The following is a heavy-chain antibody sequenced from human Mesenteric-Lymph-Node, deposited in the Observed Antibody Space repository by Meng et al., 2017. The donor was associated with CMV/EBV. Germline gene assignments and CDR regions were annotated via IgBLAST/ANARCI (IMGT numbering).Heavy chain of an antibody. Sequence: VQLQQWGAGLLKPSGTLSLTCAVYGGSFSGYYWSWSRQPPAKGLEWIGEINHSGSTNYNPSLKSRVTISVDTSKNQFSLKLSSVAAADTAVYYCARHQRWLKSEGGFNYWGQGTLVTVSS. V-gene: IGHV4-34*01. CDR3: ARHQRWLKSEGGFNY. D-gene: IGHD4-23*01. CDR1: GGSFSGYY. CDR2: INHSGST. J-gene: IGHJ4*02.